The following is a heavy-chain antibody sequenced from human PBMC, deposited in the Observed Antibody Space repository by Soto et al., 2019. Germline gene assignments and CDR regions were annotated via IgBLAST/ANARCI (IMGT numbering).Heavy chain of an antibody. CDR3: AREGLLLLPDS. Sequence: LVNRDRKTAGGSNSIDVVGRRIKTTGQGLEWMGGIIPIFGTANYAQKFQGRVTITADESTSTAYIELSSLRSDDTAVYYCAREGLLLLPDSWGQGTLVTVSS. CDR1: GGSNSIDV. D-gene: IGHD3-22*01. J-gene: IGHJ5*01. CDR2: IIPIFGTA. V-gene: IGHV1-69*01.